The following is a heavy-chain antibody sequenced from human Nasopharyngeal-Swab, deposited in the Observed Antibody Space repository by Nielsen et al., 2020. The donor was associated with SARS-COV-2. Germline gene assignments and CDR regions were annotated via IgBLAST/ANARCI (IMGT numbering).Heavy chain of an antibody. CDR2: IYYSGST. Sequence: SCTVSGGSISSGGYYWSWIRLHPGKGLEWIGYIYYSGSTYYNPSLKSRVTISVDTSKNQFSLKLSSVTAADTAVYYCARSDGDYRGDYYYYYMDVWGKGTTVTVSS. CDR3: ARSDGDYRGDYYYYYMDV. D-gene: IGHD4-17*01. J-gene: IGHJ6*03. V-gene: IGHV4-31*02. CDR1: GGSISSGGYY.